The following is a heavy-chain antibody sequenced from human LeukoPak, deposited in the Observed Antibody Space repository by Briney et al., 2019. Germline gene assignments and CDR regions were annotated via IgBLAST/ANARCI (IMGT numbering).Heavy chain of an antibody. Sequence: SETLSLTCAVSGGSISSSNWWSWVRQPPGKGLEWIGEIYHSGSTNYNPSLKSRVTISVDPSKNQFSLKLTSVTVADTATYYCVRQGTNSGYYLLDHWGQGHPVIVSS. CDR1: GGSISSSNW. J-gene: IGHJ4*02. CDR3: VRQGTNSGYYLLDH. D-gene: IGHD3-22*01. V-gene: IGHV4-4*02. CDR2: IYHSGST.